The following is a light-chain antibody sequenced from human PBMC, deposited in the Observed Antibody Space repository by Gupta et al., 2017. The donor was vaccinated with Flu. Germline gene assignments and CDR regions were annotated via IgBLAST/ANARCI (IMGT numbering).Light chain of an antibody. CDR2: CNS. J-gene: IGLJ3*02. V-gene: IGLV1-40*01. CDR1: ISNLVAGYE. CDR3: HYSDSRLSSSV. Sequence: QSGLTQPPSVSGAPGQRPPISCTGSISNLVAGYEVHWYQQLPGTAPKLLLYCNSHRPSGVNDRGLCYSAGNYASPQIIVLQADEEADDYGHYSDSRLSSSVFGGGTKMTGL.